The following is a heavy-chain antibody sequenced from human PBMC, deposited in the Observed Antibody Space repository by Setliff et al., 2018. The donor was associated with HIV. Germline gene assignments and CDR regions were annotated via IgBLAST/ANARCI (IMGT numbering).Heavy chain of an antibody. D-gene: IGHD6-19*01. CDR3: VRRAGRHRLLRSGVAGTLDS. J-gene: IGHJ4*02. V-gene: IGHV4-4*07. CDR2: LYVSGET. Sequence: SETLSLTCYVTDDPISSYYWSWVRQPAGKGLEWIGRLYVSGETNYSPSLKSRVSMSVDTSKNQFSLKLSAVTPADTAVYYCVRRAGRHRLLRSGVAGTLDSWGQGTLVTVSS. CDR1: DDPISSYY.